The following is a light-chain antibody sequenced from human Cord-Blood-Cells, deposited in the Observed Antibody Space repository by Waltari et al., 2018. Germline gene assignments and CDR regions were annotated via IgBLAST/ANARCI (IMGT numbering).Light chain of an antibody. CDR3: CSYAGSSRV. Sequence: QSALTQPASVSGSPGQSITISCTGTSSDVGRYNLFSWYQQHPGKAPKLMIYEVSKRPSGVSNRFSGSKSGNTASLTISGLQAEDEADYYCCSYAGSSRVFGTGTKVTVL. CDR2: EVS. CDR1: SSDVGRYNL. J-gene: IGLJ1*01. V-gene: IGLV2-23*02.